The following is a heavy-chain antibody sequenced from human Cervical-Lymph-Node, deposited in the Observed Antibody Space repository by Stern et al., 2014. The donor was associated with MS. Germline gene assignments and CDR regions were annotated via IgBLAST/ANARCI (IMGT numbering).Heavy chain of an antibody. CDR1: GYTFTGYY. Sequence: VQLVQSGAEVKKPGASVKVSCKASGYTFTGYYMHWVRQAPGQGLEWMGRINPNTGGTDYAQKFQGRVTVTMDTSITTAYMELSRLRSDDTAVYYCARQYSSSSSEDFGYWGQGTLVTVSS. D-gene: IGHD6-13*01. CDR2: INPNTGGT. CDR3: ARQYSSSSSEDFGY. J-gene: IGHJ4*02. V-gene: IGHV1-2*06.